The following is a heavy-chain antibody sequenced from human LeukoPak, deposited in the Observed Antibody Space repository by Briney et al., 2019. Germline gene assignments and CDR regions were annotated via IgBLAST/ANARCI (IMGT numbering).Heavy chain of an antibody. CDR2: IRYDGSNK. J-gene: IGHJ4*02. V-gene: IGHV3-30*02. CDR1: GFTFSSYG. D-gene: IGHD2-2*01. CDR3: AHGTVYQLDY. Sequence: GGFLRLSCAASGFTFSSYGMYWVRQAPGKGLEWVAFIRYDGSNKYYADSVKGRFTISRDNSKNTLYLQMNSLRAEDTAVYYCAHGTVYQLDYWGQGTLVTVSS.